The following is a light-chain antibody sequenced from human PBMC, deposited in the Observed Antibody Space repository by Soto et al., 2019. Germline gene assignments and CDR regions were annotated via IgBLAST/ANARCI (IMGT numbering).Light chain of an antibody. V-gene: IGKV1-39*01. CDR1: QSISSY. CDR3: QQSYSTPQT. CDR2: AAS. J-gene: IGKJ2*01. Sequence: DIQMTQSPSSLSASVGDRVTITCRASQSISSYLNWYQQKPGKAPKLLIYAASSLQSGVPSRFSGSGSGTDFTLPISSLQPEDFATYYCQQSYSTPQTFGQGTKLAIK.